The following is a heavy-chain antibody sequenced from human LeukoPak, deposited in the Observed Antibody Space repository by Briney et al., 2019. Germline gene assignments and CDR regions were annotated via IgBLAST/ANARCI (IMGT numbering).Heavy chain of an antibody. Sequence: ASVKVSCKASGYTFTNYSISWVRQAPGQGLEWMGWISAYSGNTHYSHKLQGRVTMTTDTSTSTGYMELRSLRSDDTAVYYCAAQRDPRPFDHWGQGTLITVSS. CDR2: ISAYSGNT. CDR1: GYTFTNYS. J-gene: IGHJ4*02. CDR3: AAQRDPRPFDH. V-gene: IGHV1-18*01. D-gene: IGHD5-24*01.